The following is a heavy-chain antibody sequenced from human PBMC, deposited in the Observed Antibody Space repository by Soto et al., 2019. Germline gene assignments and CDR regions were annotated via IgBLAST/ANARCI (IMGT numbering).Heavy chain of an antibody. CDR1: GFTFSNYA. V-gene: IGHV3-23*01. CDR2: ISGSGGST. CDR3: AKEIGAAVYFDF. Sequence: GGSLRLSCAASGFTFSNYAVTWVRQAPGKGLEWVSTISGSGGSTYYADSVKGRFTISRDNSKNTLHLQMNSLRAEDTAVYYCAKEIGAAVYFDFWGQGIQVTVSS. D-gene: IGHD6-25*01. J-gene: IGHJ4*02.